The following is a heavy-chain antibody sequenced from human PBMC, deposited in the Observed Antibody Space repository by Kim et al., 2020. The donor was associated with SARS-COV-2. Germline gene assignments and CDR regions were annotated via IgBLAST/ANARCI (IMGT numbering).Heavy chain of an antibody. V-gene: IGHV4-59*13. Sequence: SETLSLTCTVSGGSISSYYWSWIRQPPGKGLEWIGYIYYSGSTNYNTSLKSRVTISVDTSKNQFSLKLSSVTAADTAVYYCARAGKGSGSYFYYYYGMDAWGQGTTVSVSS. CDR2: IYYSGST. CDR3: ARAGKGSGSYFYYYYGMDA. CDR1: GGSISSYY. D-gene: IGHD3-10*01. J-gene: IGHJ6*02.